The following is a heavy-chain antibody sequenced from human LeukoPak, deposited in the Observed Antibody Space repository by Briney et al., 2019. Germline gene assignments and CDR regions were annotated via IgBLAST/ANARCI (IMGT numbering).Heavy chain of an antibody. J-gene: IGHJ4*02. CDR2: FHSGGT. D-gene: IGHD3-10*01. Sequence: GGSLRLSCAATGFTFSSYDMSWVRQAPGKGLEWVSGFHSGGTYYADSVKGRFTISRDNSENTLYLQMNNLRAEDTATYFCAKPIAGGSAPDYCGQGTLVTVSS. CDR3: AKPIAGGSAPDY. CDR1: GFTFSSYD. V-gene: IGHV3-23*01.